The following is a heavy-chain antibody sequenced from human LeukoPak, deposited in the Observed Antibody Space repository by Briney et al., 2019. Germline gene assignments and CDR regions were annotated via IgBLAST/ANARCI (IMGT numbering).Heavy chain of an antibody. V-gene: IGHV1-18*01. J-gene: IGHJ4*02. Sequence: ALVKVSCKASGYTFTSYGISWVRQAPGQGLEWMGWISAYNGNTNYAQKLQGRVTMTTDTSTSTAYMELRSLRSDDTAVYYCARDRLGIYYDSSGYFPSLPSEDYWGQGTLVTVSS. D-gene: IGHD3-22*01. CDR1: GYTFTSYG. CDR3: ARDRLGIYYDSSGYFPSLPSEDY. CDR2: ISAYNGNT.